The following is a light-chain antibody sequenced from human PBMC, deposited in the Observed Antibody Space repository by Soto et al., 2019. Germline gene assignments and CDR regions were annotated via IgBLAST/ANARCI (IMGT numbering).Light chain of an antibody. CDR3: QQYHSFPLT. V-gene: IGKV1-5*01. Sequence: DIKMNQSPPTLSASVGARVTTNCRASQRMSSWWAWHQQKPVKAPKLRIYAASSLERGVPSRFSGSESGTEFTLTISSLQPDDFATYFCQQYHSFPLTFGGGTKVDIK. J-gene: IGKJ4*01. CDR2: AAS. CDR1: QRMSSW.